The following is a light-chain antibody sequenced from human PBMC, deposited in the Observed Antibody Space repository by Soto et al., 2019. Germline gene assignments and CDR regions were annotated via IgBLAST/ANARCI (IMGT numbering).Light chain of an antibody. Sequence: EIVLTQSPGTLSLSPGERATLSCRASQSVSRNSLAWYQQQPGQAPRLLIYGASSRATDIPDRFSGSGSGTDFTLIVSRLEPEDLAVYFCKEYGTSPPTIGPGTKVDIK. V-gene: IGKV3-20*01. CDR2: GAS. CDR3: KEYGTSPPT. J-gene: IGKJ3*01. CDR1: QSVSRNS.